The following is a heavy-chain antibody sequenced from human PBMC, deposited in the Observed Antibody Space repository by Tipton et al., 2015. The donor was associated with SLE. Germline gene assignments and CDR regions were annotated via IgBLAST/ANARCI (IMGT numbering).Heavy chain of an antibody. V-gene: IGHV3-21*01. CDR2: ISSSSSNT. D-gene: IGHD3-10*01. J-gene: IGHJ3*02. Sequence: GSLRLSCAASGFTFRSYSMNWVRQAPGKGLEWVSSISSSSSNTYYADSVKGRFTISRDNAKNSLYLQMNSLRAEDTAVYYCARVRRFRAFDAFDIWGQGTVVTVSS. CDR1: GFTFRSYS. CDR3: ARVRRFRAFDAFDI.